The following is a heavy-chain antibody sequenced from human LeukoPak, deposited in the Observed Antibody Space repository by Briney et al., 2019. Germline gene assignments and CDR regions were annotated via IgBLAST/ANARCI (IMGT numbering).Heavy chain of an antibody. CDR1: GGSINNGGYY. J-gene: IGHJ5*02. V-gene: IGHV4-61*08. Sequence: SQTLPLTCTVSGGSINNGGYYWSWIRQHPGKGLEWIGYIYYSGSTNYNPSLKSRVTISVDTSKNQFSLKLSSVTAADTAVYYCARSDYGDESWFDPWGQGTLVTVSS. D-gene: IGHD4-17*01. CDR2: IYYSGST. CDR3: ARSDYGDESWFDP.